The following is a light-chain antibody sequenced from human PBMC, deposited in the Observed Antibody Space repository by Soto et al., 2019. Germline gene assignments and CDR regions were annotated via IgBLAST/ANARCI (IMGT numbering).Light chain of an antibody. J-gene: IGLJ2*01. Sequence: QSALTQPASVSGSPGQSITISCTGTSSDVGRYNLVSWYQQHPGKAPKLIIYEGSKRPSGVSNRFSGSKSGNTASLTVSGIQAEDEADYYCSSYAGSSTPIFGGGTKLTVL. CDR2: EGS. CDR3: SSYAGSSTPI. V-gene: IGLV2-23*01. CDR1: SSDVGRYNL.